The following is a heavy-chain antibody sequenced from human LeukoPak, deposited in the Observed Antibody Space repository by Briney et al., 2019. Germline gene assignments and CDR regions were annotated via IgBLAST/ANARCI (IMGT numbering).Heavy chain of an antibody. D-gene: IGHD6-19*01. CDR3: ARETSSGWYVDY. CDR2: ISSSGSTI. Sequence: GGSLRLSCAASGFTFSDYYMSWIRQAPGKGLEWVSYISSSGSTIYYADSVKGRFTISRDNAKNSLYPQMNSLRAEDTAVYYCARETSSGWYVDYWGQGTLVTVSS. V-gene: IGHV3-11*04. CDR1: GFTFSDYY. J-gene: IGHJ4*02.